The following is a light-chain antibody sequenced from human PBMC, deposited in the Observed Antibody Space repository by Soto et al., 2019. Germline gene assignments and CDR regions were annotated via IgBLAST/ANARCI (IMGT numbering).Light chain of an antibody. CDR3: SSYTGGNPSYV. Sequence: QSALTQPASVSDSPGQSITISCIGTSSDIGGFYHVSWHQQHPGKAPKLIIYDVSNRPSGVSNRFSGSKTGNTASLIISGLQAEDEADYYCSSYTGGNPSYVFGTGTKVTVL. CDR2: DVS. CDR1: SSDIGGFYH. J-gene: IGLJ1*01. V-gene: IGLV2-14*03.